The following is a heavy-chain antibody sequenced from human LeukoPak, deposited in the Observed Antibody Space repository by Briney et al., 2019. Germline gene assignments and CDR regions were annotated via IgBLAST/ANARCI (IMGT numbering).Heavy chain of an antibody. CDR3: AKGSIAAGKYYFDY. V-gene: IGHV3-23*01. CDR1: GFTFRSYA. D-gene: IGHD6-6*01. Sequence: GGSLRLSCAASGFTFRSYALTWVRQAPGKGLEWVSAISGSGGDTDYPDSVRDRFTISRDNSKNTVYLQMNSLRAEDTALYYCAKGSIAAGKYYFDYWGQGTLVTVSS. CDR2: ISGSGGDT. J-gene: IGHJ4*02.